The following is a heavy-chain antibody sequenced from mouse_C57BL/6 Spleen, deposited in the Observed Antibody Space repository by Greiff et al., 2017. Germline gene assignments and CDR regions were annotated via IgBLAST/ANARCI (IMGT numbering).Heavy chain of an antibody. CDR3: ARAVRGAWFAY. CDR1: GYTFTSYW. Sequence: QVQLQQPGAELVKPGASVKLSCKASGYTFTSYWMQWVKQRPGQGLEWIGEIDPSDSYTNYNQKFKGKATLTVDTSSSTAYMQLSSLTSEDSAVYYCARAVRGAWFAYWGQGTLVTVSA. J-gene: IGHJ3*01. CDR2: IDPSDSYT. V-gene: IGHV1-50*01. D-gene: IGHD2-2*01.